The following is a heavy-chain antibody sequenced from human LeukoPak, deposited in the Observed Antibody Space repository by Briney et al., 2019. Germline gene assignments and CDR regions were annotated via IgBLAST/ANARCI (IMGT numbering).Heavy chain of an antibody. V-gene: IGHV1-2*04. CDR1: GYTFTGYY. J-gene: IGHJ4*02. Sequence: ASVKVSCKASGYTFTGYYMHWVRQAPGQGLEWMGWINPNSGGTNYAQKFQGWVTMTRDTSISAAYVELSRLRSDDTAVYYCARVRGVTTLGYWGQGTLVTVSS. CDR2: INPNSGGT. CDR3: ARVRGVTTLGY. D-gene: IGHD4-17*01.